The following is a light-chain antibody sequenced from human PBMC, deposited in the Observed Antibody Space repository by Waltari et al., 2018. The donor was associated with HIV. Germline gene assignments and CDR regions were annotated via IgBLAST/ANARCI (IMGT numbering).Light chain of an antibody. CDR2: WAS. Sequence: DIVMTQSPQSLALALGERATINCKSSQSILYSSKTENFLAWYQQKPGQSPKLVIYWASTRGSGVPVRFSGSGAGTDFTLTINSLQSEDVAVYFCQQYYSTPPTFGQGTRVEI. J-gene: IGKJ1*01. CDR3: QQYYSTPPT. CDR1: QSILYSSKTENF. V-gene: IGKV4-1*01.